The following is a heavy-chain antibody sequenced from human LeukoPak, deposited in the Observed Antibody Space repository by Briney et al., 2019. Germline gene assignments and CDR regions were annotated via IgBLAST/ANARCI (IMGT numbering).Heavy chain of an antibody. D-gene: IGHD2-2*01. CDR3: ARHGMVSDIVVVPAAIPFDY. Sequence: PSETLSLTCSVGGDYINNGGHYWSWIRQPPGKALEYIGYISHRGSTYYNPSLKSRVTISVDTSRNQFSLKLSSVTAADTAVYYCARHGMVSDIVVVPAAIPFDYWGQGTLVTVSS. CDR1: GDYINNGGHY. CDR2: ISHRGST. V-gene: IGHV4-30-2*01. J-gene: IGHJ4*02.